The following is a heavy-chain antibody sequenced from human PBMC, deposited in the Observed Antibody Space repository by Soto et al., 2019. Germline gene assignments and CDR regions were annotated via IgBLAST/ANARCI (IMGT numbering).Heavy chain of an antibody. CDR2: ISGYDGRT. J-gene: IGHJ6*02. CDR3: AREGDVPYYFYSMDV. V-gene: IGHV1-18*01. CDR1: GYTFTRYG. D-gene: IGHD2-21*02. Sequence: QVHLVQSGAEVKKPGASVKVSCKTSGYTFTRYGISGVRQAPGQGLEWMGWISGYDGRTSFGQKVQDRVTMTTDTSTSIVYMELRSLSSDDTAVYYCAREGDVPYYFYSMDVWGQGTTVTVSS.